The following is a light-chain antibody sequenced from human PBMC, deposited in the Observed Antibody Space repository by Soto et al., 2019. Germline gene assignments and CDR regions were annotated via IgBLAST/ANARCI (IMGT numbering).Light chain of an antibody. V-gene: IGLV3-1*01. J-gene: IGLJ2*01. Sequence: SYELTQPPSVSVSPGQTASITCSGHQLGDRYASWYQQRPGQPPVLVMLQDDRRPSGIPDRFSGSNSGNTATLTISGTDTVDEADYYCQAWDKSSVIFGGGTKLTVL. CDR1: QLGDRY. CDR2: QDD. CDR3: QAWDKSSVI.